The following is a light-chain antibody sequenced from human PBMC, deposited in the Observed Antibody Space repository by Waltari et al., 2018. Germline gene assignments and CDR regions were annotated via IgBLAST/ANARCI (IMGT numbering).Light chain of an antibody. Sequence: QSALTQPASVSGSPGQSITISCTGSSRDVGAYDHVSWYQQHPGKAPKVVIFDVTARPSGVSERFTGSKSGNTASLTISGLQAEDGADYYCRSQTTHKGVVFGGGTKVTVL. CDR2: DVT. CDR3: RSQTTHKGVV. CDR1: SRDVGAYDH. J-gene: IGLJ2*01. V-gene: IGLV2-14*03.